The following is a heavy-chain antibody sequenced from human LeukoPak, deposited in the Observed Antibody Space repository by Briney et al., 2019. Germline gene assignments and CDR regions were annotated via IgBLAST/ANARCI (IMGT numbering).Heavy chain of an antibody. V-gene: IGHV1-8*03. CDR3: ARGGGIAAAAVTNDFDY. D-gene: IGHD6-13*01. Sequence: ASVKVSCKASGYTFTSYDINWVRQATGQGLEWMGSMNPNSGNTGYAQKFQGRVTITRNTSISTAYMELSSLRSEDTAVYYCARGGGIAAAAVTNDFDYWGQGTLVTVSS. J-gene: IGHJ4*02. CDR2: MNPNSGNT. CDR1: GYTFTSYD.